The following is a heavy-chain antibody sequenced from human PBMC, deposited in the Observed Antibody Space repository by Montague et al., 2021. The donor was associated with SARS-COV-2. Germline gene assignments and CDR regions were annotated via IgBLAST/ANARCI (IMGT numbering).Heavy chain of an antibody. D-gene: IGHD6-19*01. V-gene: IGHV4-39*01. CDR1: GGSISSSSYY. J-gene: IGHJ4*02. CDR3: ARSWGQWLLWGYYFVY. CDR2: IDYSGST. Sequence: SETLSLTCTVSGGSISSSSYYWGWIRQPPGKGLEWIGSIDYSGSTYYNPSLKSRVTISVDTSKNQFSLKLSSVTAADTAVYYCARSWGQWLLWGYYFVYWGQGTLVTVSS.